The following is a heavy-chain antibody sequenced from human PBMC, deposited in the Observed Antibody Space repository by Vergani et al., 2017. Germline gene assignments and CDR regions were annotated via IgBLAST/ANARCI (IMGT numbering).Heavy chain of an antibody. D-gene: IGHD4-17*01. CDR1: GYIFTGHY. CDR2: INPKSGGT. V-gene: IGHV1-2*02. CDR3: ATPQTVTTGGMEV. J-gene: IGHJ6*02. Sequence: QVQLVQSGAEVKKPGASVKVSCKASGYIFTGHYMNWVRQAPGQGLEWMGWINPKSGGTNHAQKFQGRVTMTRDTSFSTAYMELSRLRSYDTAIYYCATPQTVTTGGMEVWGQGTTVIVSS.